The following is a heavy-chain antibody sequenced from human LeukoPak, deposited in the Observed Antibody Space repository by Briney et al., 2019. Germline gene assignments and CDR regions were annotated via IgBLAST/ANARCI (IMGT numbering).Heavy chain of an antibody. J-gene: IGHJ4*02. Sequence: GGSLRLSCAASGFTFSSYAMSWVRQAPGKGLEWVSAISGSGGSTYYADSVKGRFTISRDNSKNTLYLQMDSLRAEDTAVYYCTKLKGSTLTKWYIDYWGQGTLVTVSS. V-gene: IGHV3-23*01. D-gene: IGHD2/OR15-2a*01. CDR2: ISGSGGST. CDR3: TKLKGSTLTKWYIDY. CDR1: GFTFSSYA.